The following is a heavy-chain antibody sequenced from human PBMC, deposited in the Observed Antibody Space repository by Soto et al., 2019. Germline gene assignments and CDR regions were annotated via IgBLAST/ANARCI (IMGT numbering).Heavy chain of an antibody. CDR3: ARDKTKWLPVPVDY. CDR2: ISSSSSYI. J-gene: IGHJ4*02. Sequence: GGSLRLSCAASGFTFSSYSMNWVRQAPGKGLEWVSSISSSSSYIYYADSVKGRFTISRDNAKNSLYLQMNSLRAEDTAVYYCARDKTKWLPVPVDYWGQGTLVTVSS. D-gene: IGHD5-12*01. V-gene: IGHV3-21*01. CDR1: GFTFSSYS.